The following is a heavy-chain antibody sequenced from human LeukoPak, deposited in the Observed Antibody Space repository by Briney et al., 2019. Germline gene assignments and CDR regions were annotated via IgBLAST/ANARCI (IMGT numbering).Heavy chain of an antibody. CDR2: IYYTGTT. V-gene: IGHV4-59*08. J-gene: IGHJ3*01. CDR3: ARRWVYDKRAFDA. CDR1: GGSISGTYY. D-gene: IGHD3-16*01. Sequence: SETLSLTCTVSGGSISGTYYWSWIREPPGKGLEWIGYIYYTGTTDSNPSLKSRVTISLDTSKNQFSLNLSSVTAADTAVYYCARRWVYDKRAFDAWGQGTMVTVSS.